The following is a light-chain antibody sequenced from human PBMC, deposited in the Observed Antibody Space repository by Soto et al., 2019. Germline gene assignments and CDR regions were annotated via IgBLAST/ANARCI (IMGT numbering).Light chain of an antibody. J-gene: IGKJ1*01. Sequence: IQMTQSPSTLSASVGDRVTITCRASQSISSWLAWYQQKPGKAPKLLIYDASNLASGVPSRFSGSGSGTEFTLTISNLQPADFATYYCQQYENYWTFGQGTKVDIK. CDR2: DAS. CDR1: QSISSW. V-gene: IGKV1-5*01. CDR3: QQYENYWT.